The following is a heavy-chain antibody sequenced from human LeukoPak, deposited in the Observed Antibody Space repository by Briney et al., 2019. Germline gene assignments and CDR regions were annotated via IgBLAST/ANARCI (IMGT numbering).Heavy chain of an antibody. CDR3: AKRGVAIRVILVGFHKEAYYFDS. CDR2: ISGSGGST. J-gene: IGHJ4*02. CDR1: GFTFSSYE. Sequence: GGSLRLSCAGSGFTFSSYEMTWVRQAPGKGLEWVAGISGSGGSTNYAASVEGRFTISRDNPKNTLYLQMNSLRAEDTAVYFCAKRGVAIRVILVGFHKEAYYFDSWGQGALVTVSS. V-gene: IGHV3-23*01. D-gene: IGHD3-22*01.